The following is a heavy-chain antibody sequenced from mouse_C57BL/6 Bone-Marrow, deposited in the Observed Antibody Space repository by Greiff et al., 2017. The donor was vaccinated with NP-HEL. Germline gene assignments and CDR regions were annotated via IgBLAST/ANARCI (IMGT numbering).Heavy chain of an antibody. D-gene: IGHD2-4*01. J-gene: IGHJ1*03. V-gene: IGHV1-81*01. CDR3: ARSGLRRPYWYFDV. CDR1: GYTFTSYG. CDR2: IYPRSGNT. Sequence: QVQLQQSGAELARPGASVKLSCKASGYTFTSYGISWVKQRPGQGLEWIGVIYPRSGNTYYNEKFKGKATLTADKSSSTAYMELRSLTSEYAAVYYCARSGLRRPYWYFDVWGTGTTVTVTS.